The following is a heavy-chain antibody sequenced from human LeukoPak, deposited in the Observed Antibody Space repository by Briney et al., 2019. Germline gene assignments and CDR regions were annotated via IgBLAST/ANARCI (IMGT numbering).Heavy chain of an antibody. V-gene: IGHV5-51*01. Sequence: GESLKISCKGSGYSFTSYWIGWVRQMPGKGLEWMGNIYPGDSDTRYSPSFQGQVTISADKSISTAYLQWSSLKASDTAMYYCARRGSSSWYDFDYWGQGTLVTVSS. CDR1: GYSFTSYW. CDR3: ARRGSSSWYDFDY. CDR2: IYPGDSDT. J-gene: IGHJ4*02. D-gene: IGHD6-13*01.